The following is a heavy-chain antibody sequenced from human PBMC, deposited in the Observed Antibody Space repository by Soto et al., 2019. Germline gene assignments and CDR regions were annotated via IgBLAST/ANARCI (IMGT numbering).Heavy chain of an antibody. CDR1: GITFRSYA. CDR3: AKRPGDYAAFDV. D-gene: IGHD4-17*01. J-gene: IGHJ3*01. V-gene: IGHV3-23*01. CDR2: ISDSGGTT. Sequence: EVQLLESGGGLVQPGGSLRLSCEASGITFRSYAMHWVRQAPGKGLEWVSGISDSGGTTYYADSVKGRFTISRDNSKNTLYLQMNSLRAEDTALYYCAKRPGDYAAFDVWGQGTMVTVSS.